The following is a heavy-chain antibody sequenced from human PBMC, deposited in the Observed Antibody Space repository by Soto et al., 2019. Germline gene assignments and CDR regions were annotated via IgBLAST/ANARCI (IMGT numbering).Heavy chain of an antibody. V-gene: IGHV3-48*02. CDR1: GFTFSSYS. D-gene: IGHD2-15*01. CDR3: ARGSRGGRGMLWVVVFLNDAFDI. CDR2: ISSSSSTI. Sequence: GESLKISCAASGFTFSSYSMNWVRQAPGKGLEWVSYISSSSSTIYYADSVKGRFTISRDNAKNSLYLQINSLRDEDTVGYYCARGSRGGRGMLWVVVFLNDAFDIWGQGTMVTVSS. J-gene: IGHJ3*02.